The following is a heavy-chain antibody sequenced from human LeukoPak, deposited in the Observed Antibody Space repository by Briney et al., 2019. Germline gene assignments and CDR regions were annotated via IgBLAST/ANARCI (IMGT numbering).Heavy chain of an antibody. CDR2: IIPFLSTA. V-gene: IGHV1-69*16. D-gene: IGHD3-22*01. CDR1: GGTFSSYT. CDR3: ARGPGDLYDTGGYYYVPDC. Sequence: GSSVKVSCKASGGTFSSYTISWVRQAPGQGLEWMGGIIPFLSTANYAQKFQGIVTITTDESTSTAYMELSSLSSEDTAVYYCARGPGDLYDTGGYYYVPDCWGQGTLVTVSS. J-gene: IGHJ4*02.